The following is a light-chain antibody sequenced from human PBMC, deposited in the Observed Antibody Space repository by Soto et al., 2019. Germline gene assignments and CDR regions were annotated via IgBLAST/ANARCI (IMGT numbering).Light chain of an antibody. CDR2: GIS. CDR3: QQYDKWPIT. Sequence: EIVLTQSPGTLSLSPGEGATLACRASQSIPTTYFAWYQQKPGQAPRLLIYGISIRATGIPDRFSGSGSGTEFTLTISSLQSEDFAVCYCQQYDKWPITFGQGTRLEIK. CDR1: QSIPTTY. J-gene: IGKJ5*01. V-gene: IGKV3-20*01.